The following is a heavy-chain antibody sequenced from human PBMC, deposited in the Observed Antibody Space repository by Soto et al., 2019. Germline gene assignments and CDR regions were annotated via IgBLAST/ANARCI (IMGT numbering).Heavy chain of an antibody. D-gene: IGHD3-22*01. J-gene: IGHJ5*02. CDR3: AGGLTYYYDADRWFDP. CDR1: GYTFTSYD. Sequence: ASVKVSCKASGYTFTSYDINGVRQATGQGLEWMGWMNPNSGNTGYAQKFQGRVTMTRNTSISTAYMELSSLRSEDTAVYYCAGGLTYYYDADRWFDPWGQGTLVTVSS. V-gene: IGHV1-8*01. CDR2: MNPNSGNT.